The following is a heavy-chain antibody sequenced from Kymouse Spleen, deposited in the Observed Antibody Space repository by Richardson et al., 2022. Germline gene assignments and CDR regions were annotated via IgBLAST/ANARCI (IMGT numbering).Heavy chain of an antibody. J-gene: IGHJ4*02. CDR3: TIAAAASYYFDY. CDR1: GFTFSGSA. D-gene: IGHD6-13*01. V-gene: IGHV3-73*02. Sequence: EVQLVESGGGLVQPGGSLKLSCAASGFTFSGSAMHWVRQASGKGLEWVGRIRSKANSYATAYAASVKGRFTISRDDSKNTAYLQMNSLKTEDTAVYYCTIAAAASYYFDYWGQGTLVTVSS. CDR2: IRSKANSYAT.